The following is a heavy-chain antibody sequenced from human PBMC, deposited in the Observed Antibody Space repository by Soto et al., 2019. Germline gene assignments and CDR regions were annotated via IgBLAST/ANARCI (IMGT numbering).Heavy chain of an antibody. Sequence: GAYLKISGTLSVYSLTSYWIACVLPLPVKVLECVGIIYPGESDTRYSPAFQGQVTISADKSISTAYLQWSSLKASDTAMYYCARTYYDFWSGYQTPSYYYYYMDVWGKGTTVTVSS. CDR2: IYPGESDT. CDR3: ARTYYDFWSGYQTPSYYYYYMDV. D-gene: IGHD3-3*01. CDR1: VYSLTSYW. J-gene: IGHJ6*03. V-gene: IGHV5-51*01.